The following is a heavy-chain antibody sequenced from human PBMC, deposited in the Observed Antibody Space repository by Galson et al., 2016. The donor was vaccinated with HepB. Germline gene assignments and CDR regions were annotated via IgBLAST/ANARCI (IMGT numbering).Heavy chain of an antibody. CDR1: GIRVSSYV. D-gene: IGHD2-15*01. CDR2: ISGSGGST. CDR3: TNYCGASSCYSGHVY. Sequence: SLRLSCAACGIRVSSYVMPRFRQAPGKGLEWVSAISGSGGSTYYAGSVKGRFTISTDNSKNTLYLQMNSLRAEDTALYYCTNYCGASSCYSGHVYWGQGTLVTVSS. V-gene: IGHV3-23*01. J-gene: IGHJ4*02.